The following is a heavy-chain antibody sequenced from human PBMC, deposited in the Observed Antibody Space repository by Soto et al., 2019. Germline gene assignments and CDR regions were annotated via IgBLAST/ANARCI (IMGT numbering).Heavy chain of an antibody. J-gene: IGHJ3*02. CDR2: ISAYNGNT. V-gene: IGHV1-18*01. CDR3: ARTKYYSLMGGGAFDI. CDR1: GYTFTSYG. D-gene: IGHD2-8*01. Sequence: QVQLVQSGAEVKKPGASVKVSCKASGYTFTSYGISWVRQAPGQGLEWMGWISAYNGNTNYAQKLQGRVTMTTDTTTCTAYMELRSLRSDDTAVYYCARTKYYSLMGGGAFDIWGQGTMVTVSS.